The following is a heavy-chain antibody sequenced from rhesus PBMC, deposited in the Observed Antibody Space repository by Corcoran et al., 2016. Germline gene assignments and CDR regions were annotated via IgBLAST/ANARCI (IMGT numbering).Heavy chain of an antibody. V-gene: IGHV4-173*01. CDR3: AGNCDLDY. Sequence: QLQLQESGQGLVKPSETLSLTCAVSGGSISSNYWSWIRQPPGKGLEWIGRISDSGGGTDCHPAHESRITISTGTSKNQSSLRLSALTAADTAVYYCAGNCDLDYWGQGVLVTVSS. CDR2: ISDSGGGT. D-gene: IGHD4-17*01. CDR1: GGSISSNY. J-gene: IGHJ4*01.